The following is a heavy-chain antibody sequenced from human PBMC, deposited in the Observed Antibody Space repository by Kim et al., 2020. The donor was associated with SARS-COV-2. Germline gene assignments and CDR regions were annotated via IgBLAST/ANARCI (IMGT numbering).Heavy chain of an antibody. J-gene: IGHJ4*02. CDR2: IYTSGST. CDR3: ARALARLRLYYFDY. D-gene: IGHD6-25*01. V-gene: IGHV4-61*02. Sequence: SETLSLTCTVSGGSISSGSYYWSWIRQPAGKGLEWIGRIYTSGSTNYNPSLKSRVTISVDTSKNQFSLKLSSVTAADTAVYYCARALARLRLYYFDYWGQGTLVTVSS. CDR1: GGSISSGSYY.